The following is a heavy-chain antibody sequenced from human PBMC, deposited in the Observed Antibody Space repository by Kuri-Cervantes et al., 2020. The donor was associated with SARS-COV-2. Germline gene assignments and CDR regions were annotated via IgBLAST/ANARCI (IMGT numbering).Heavy chain of an antibody. CDR3: ARASGSYYSWFDP. D-gene: IGHD1-26*01. CDR1: GGSISSYY. V-gene: IGHV4-59*01. J-gene: IGHJ5*02. CDR2: IYYSGST. Sequence: GSLRLSCTVSGGSISSYYWSWIRQPPGKGLEWSGYIYYSGSTNYNPSLKSRVTISVDTSKNQFSLKLSSVTAADTAVYYCARASGSYYSWFDPWGQGTLITVSS.